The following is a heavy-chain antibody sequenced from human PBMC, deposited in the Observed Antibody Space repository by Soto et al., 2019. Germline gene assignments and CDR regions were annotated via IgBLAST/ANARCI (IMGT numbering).Heavy chain of an antibody. CDR3: ARLSDANDGSGYWPFDI. Sequence: EVQLVQSGAEVKKPGESLRISCKASGYSFPNSWISWVRQMPGKGLEWMARIDPSDSYINYNPSFQGHVTISTDKSITTAYLQWSSLKASDTAMYYCARLSDANDGSGYWPFDIWGQGTMVTVSS. D-gene: IGHD3-22*01. J-gene: IGHJ3*02. CDR2: IDPSDSYI. V-gene: IGHV5-10-1*01. CDR1: GYSFPNSW.